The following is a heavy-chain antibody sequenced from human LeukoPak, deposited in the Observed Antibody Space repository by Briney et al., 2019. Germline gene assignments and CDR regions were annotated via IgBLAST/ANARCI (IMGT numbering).Heavy chain of an antibody. V-gene: IGHV3-48*03. D-gene: IGHD3-3*01. CDR2: IGGSGTTI. J-gene: IGHJ4*02. CDR3: AKESPFWRYDFWSGYYDY. CDR1: GFTFSSYE. Sequence: PGGSLRLSCAASGFTFSSYEMNWVRQAPGKGLEWVSYIGGSGTTIFYADSVKGRFTISRDNSKNTLYLQMNSLRAEDTAVYYCAKESPFWRYDFWSGYYDYWGQGTLVTVSS.